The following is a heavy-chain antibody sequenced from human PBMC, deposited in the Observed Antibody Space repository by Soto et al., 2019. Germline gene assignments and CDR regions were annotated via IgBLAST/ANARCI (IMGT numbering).Heavy chain of an antibody. CDR2: ISYSGSST. CDR3: AKCAGDTATSCYRGIDY. CDR1: GCTFSIYA. J-gene: IGHJ4*02. V-gene: IGHV3-23*01. Sequence: GESLKISCAASGCTFSIYAMSWVRQAPGKGLEWVSGISYSGSSTYYADSVKGRFTISRDNSKNTLYLQMNSLRGEDTAIYYCAKCAGDTATSCYRGIDYWGRGTLVTVSS. D-gene: IGHD2-2*02.